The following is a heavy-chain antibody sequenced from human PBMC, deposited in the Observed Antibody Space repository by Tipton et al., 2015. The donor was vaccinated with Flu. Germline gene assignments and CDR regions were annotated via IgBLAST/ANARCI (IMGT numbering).Heavy chain of an antibody. V-gene: IGHV4-59*01. Sequence: TLSLTCTVSGGSISSYYWSWIRQPPGKGLEWIGYIYYSGSTNYNPSLTSRVTISVDTSKNQFSLKLSSVTAADTAVYYCARDGAYYNYVWGTYRDQNWFDPWGQGTLVTVSS. CDR1: GGSISSYY. J-gene: IGHJ5*02. CDR2: IYYSGST. D-gene: IGHD3-16*02. CDR3: ARDGAYYNYVWGTYRDQNWFDP.